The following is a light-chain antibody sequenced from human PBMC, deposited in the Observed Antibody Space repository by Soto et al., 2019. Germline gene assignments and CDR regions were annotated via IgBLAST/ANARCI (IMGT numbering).Light chain of an antibody. CDR3: QQYGSSRLT. CDR1: QSVSSSY. J-gene: IGKJ4*01. CDR2: GAS. V-gene: IGKV3-20*01. Sequence: EIVLTQSPGTLSLSPGERATLSCRASQSVSSSYLAWYQQKPGQAPRLLIYGASSRATGIPDRFSGSGSGTDITLTISRLEPEDFAVYYCQQYGSSRLTFGGGTNADIK.